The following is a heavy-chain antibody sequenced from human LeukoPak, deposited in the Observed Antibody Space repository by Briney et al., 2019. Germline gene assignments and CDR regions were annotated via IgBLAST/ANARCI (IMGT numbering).Heavy chain of an antibody. V-gene: IGHV6-1*01. J-gene: IGHJ5*02. D-gene: IGHD1-1*01. Sequence: SQTLSLTCAISGDSVSSNSVTWNWIRQSPSRGLEWLGRTYYRSTWYNDYAVSVRGRITVNPDTSKNQFSLHLNSVTPEDTAVYYCARKLTQYDCFDPWGQGILVTVSS. CDR2: TYYRSTWYN. CDR1: GDSVSSNSVT. CDR3: ARKLTQYDCFDP.